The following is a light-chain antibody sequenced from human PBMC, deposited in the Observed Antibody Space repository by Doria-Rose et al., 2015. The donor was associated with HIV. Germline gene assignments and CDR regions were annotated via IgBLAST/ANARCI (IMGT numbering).Light chain of an antibody. CDR3: QQYGTSRGT. J-gene: IGKJ5*01. CDR2: DAS. Sequence: EIVLTQSPGTLSLSPGEGATLSCRASQRVKSSYLAWYQQKPGQAPRLLIYDASTRATGIPDRFSGSGSGTDFTLTISRLEPEDVAVYYCQQYGTSRGTFGQGTRREIK. V-gene: IGKV3-20*01. CDR1: QRVKSSY.